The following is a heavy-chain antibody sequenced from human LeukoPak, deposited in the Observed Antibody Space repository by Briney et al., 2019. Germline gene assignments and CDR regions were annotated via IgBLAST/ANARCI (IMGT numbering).Heavy chain of an antibody. CDR3: AKGNYYDSSAYNWFDP. CDR2: IRYDGSNK. D-gene: IGHD3-22*01. CDR1: GFTFSSYG. J-gene: IGHJ5*02. V-gene: IGHV3-30*02. Sequence: GGSLRLSCAASGFTFSSYGMHWVRQAPGRGLEWVAFIRYDGSNKYYADSVKGRFTISRDNSKNTLYLQMNSLRAEDTAVYYCAKGNYYDSSAYNWFDPWGQGTLVTVSS.